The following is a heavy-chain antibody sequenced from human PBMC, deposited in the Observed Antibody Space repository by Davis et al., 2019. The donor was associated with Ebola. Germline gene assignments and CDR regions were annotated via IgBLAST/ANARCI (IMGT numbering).Heavy chain of an antibody. V-gene: IGHV3-72*01. CDR3: VTENWYRFES. CDR1: GLPFSVYF. Sequence: GESLKISCGVSGLPFSVYFMDWVRLTPGKGLEWVGLSRNKENRYSTEYAASVKGRFTISRDDSKNLLYLEMNGLRTEDTAVYYCVTENWYRFESWGQGTLVTVSS. D-gene: IGHD1/OR15-1a*01. J-gene: IGHJ4*02. CDR2: SRNKENRYST.